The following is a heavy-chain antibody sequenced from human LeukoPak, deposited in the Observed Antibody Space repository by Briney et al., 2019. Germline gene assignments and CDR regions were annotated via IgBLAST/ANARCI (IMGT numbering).Heavy chain of an antibody. D-gene: IGHD3-10*02. CDR2: INPNSGGT. Sequence: ASVKVSCKASGYTFTGYYMHWVRQAPGQGLEWMGRINPNSGGTNYAQKFQGRVTMTRDTSISTAYMELSRLRSDDTAVYYCARGRTYYYVFDPWGQGTLVTVSS. V-gene: IGHV1-2*06. J-gene: IGHJ5*02. CDR3: ARGRTYYYVFDP. CDR1: GYTFTGYY.